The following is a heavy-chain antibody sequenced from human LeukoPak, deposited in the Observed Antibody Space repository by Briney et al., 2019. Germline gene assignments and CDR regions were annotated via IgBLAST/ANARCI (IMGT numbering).Heavy chain of an antibody. J-gene: IGHJ3*02. CDR3: ARGLYYDILTGYRNNDAFDI. CDR1: GGSISGYY. CDR2: LYYSGST. V-gene: IGHV4-59*01. Sequence: PSETLSLTCTVTGGSISGYYWNWIRQPPGKGLEWIGYLYYSGSTNYNPSPKSRVTISVDTSKNQFSLKLSAVTAADTAVYYCARGLYYDILTGYRNNDAFDIWGQGTMVTVSS. D-gene: IGHD3-9*01.